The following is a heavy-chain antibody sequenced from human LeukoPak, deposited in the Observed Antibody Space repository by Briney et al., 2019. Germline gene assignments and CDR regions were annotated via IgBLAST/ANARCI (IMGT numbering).Heavy chain of an antibody. CDR1: GFTFSDSY. V-gene: IGHV3-11*01. J-gene: IGHJ4*02. CDR3: AAEVSPKVFDF. Sequence: GGSLRLSCSASGFTFSDSYMSWIRQAPGRGLEWVLCISNSGNTIYYADSVKGRFTVSRDNAKSLLYLQMNSLRGDDTAVYFCAAEVSPKVFDFRGQGTLVTVSS. CDR2: ISNSGNTI.